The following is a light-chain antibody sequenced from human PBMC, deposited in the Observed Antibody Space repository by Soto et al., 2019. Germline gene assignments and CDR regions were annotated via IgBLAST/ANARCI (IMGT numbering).Light chain of an antibody. CDR1: SSNIGSNY. CDR3: AAWDDSLSVV. CDR2: RNN. J-gene: IGLJ2*01. V-gene: IGLV1-47*01. Sequence: QSVLTQPPSASGTPGQRVTISCSGSSSNIGSNYVYWYQQLPVTAPKLLIYRNNQRPSGVPDRFSGSKSGTSASLAISGLRSEDEAAYYCAAWDDSLSVVFGGGTKLTVL.